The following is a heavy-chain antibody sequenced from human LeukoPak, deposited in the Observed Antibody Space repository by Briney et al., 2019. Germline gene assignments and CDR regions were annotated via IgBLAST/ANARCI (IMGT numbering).Heavy chain of an antibody. CDR1: GFTFSSYA. CDR2: ISGSGGST. J-gene: IGHJ4*02. Sequence: GGSLRLSCAASGFTFSSYAMSWVRQAPGKGLEWVSAISGSGGSTYYADSVKGRFTISRDNTKNTLYLQMNSLRAEDTAVYYCAKVSGSGGTKYQPFDYWGQGTLVTVSS. D-gene: IGHD2-15*01. CDR3: AKVSGSGGTKYQPFDY. V-gene: IGHV3-23*01.